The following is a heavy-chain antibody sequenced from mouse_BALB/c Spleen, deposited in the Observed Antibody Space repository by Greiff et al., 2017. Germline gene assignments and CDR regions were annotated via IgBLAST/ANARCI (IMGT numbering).Heavy chain of an antibody. V-gene: IGHV6-6*02. CDR1: GFTFSNYW. Sequence: EVQRVESGGGLVQPGGSMKLSCVASGFTFSNYWMNWVRQSPEKGLEWVAEIRLKSNNYATHYAESVKGRFTISRDDSKSSVYLQMNNLRAEDTGIYYCTRRGFYYYGSSPYYFDYWGQGTTLTVSS. D-gene: IGHD1-1*01. CDR2: IRLKSNNYAT. CDR3: TRRGFYYYGSSPYYFDY. J-gene: IGHJ2*01.